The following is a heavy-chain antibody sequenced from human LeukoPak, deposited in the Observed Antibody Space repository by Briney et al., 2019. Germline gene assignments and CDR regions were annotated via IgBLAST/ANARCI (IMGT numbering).Heavy chain of an antibody. D-gene: IGHD6-13*01. J-gene: IGHJ4*02. CDR2: IYSGGST. CDR3: ARSLGSSSSLRGFDY. CDR1: GFTFSSNY. V-gene: IGHV3-53*01. Sequence: PGGSLRLSCAASGFTFSSNYMSWVRQAPGKGLEWVSVIYSGGSTYYADSVKGRFTISRDNSKNTLYLQMNSLRAEDTAVYYCARSLGSSSSLRGFDYWGQGTLVTVSS.